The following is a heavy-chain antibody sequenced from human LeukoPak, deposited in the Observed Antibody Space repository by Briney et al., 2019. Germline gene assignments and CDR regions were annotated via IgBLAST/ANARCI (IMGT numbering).Heavy chain of an antibody. CDR1: GGSISSSSYY. CDR3: ARHTPGLQSGY. J-gene: IGHJ4*02. D-gene: IGHD4-11*01. V-gene: IGHV4-39*01. CDR2: IYYSGTA. Sequence: SETLSLTCTVSGGSISSSSYYWGWIRQPPGKGLEWIGTIYYSGTAYYSPSLKSRVTISVDTSKNQLSLKVTSVTAADTAVYYCARHTPGLQSGYWGQGTLVTASS.